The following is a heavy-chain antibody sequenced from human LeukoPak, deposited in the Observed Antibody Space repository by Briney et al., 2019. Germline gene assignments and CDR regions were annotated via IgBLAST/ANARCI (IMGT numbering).Heavy chain of an antibody. J-gene: IGHJ4*02. V-gene: IGHV4-59*01. Sequence: SETLSLTCSVSGGSISGYYWSWIRQPAGKGLEWIGYIYYSGSTNYNPSLKSRVTISVDTSKNQFSLKLSSVTAADTAVYYCARDKRVGATGFDYWGQGTLVTVSS. CDR3: ARDKRVGATGFDY. D-gene: IGHD1-26*01. CDR1: GGSISGYY. CDR2: IYYSGST.